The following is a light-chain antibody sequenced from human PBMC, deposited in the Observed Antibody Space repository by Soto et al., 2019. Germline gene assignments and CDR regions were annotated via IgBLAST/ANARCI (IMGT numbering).Light chain of an antibody. CDR3: QQYNSYSQFT. CDR2: KAS. CDR1: QSIKNW. J-gene: IGKJ3*01. V-gene: IGKV1-5*03. Sequence: DIQMTQSPSPLSASVGDRVTITCRASQSIKNWLAWYQQKPAEAPKLLIYKASTLESGVPSRFSGSGSGTEFTLTISCLQPDDVATYHCQQYNSYSQFTFGPGTKVDIK.